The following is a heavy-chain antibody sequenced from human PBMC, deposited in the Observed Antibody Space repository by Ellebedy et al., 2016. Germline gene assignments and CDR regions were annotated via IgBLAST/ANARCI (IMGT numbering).Heavy chain of an antibody. V-gene: IGHV1-46*01. Sequence: ASVKVSXXASGYTFTSYYMHWVRQAPGQGLEWMGIINPSGGSTSYEQKFQGRVTLTRDTSTSTVYMELSSLRSDNTAVYYCAREKNAGHYFYLDLWGRGTLVTVSS. CDR2: INPSGGST. CDR1: GYTFTSYY. J-gene: IGHJ2*01. CDR3: AREKNAGHYFYLDL. D-gene: IGHD2-21*01.